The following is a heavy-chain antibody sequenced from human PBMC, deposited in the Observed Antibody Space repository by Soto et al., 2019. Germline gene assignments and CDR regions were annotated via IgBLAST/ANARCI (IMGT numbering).Heavy chain of an antibody. CDR3: ARYCSGGSCDSNTAFDI. CDR1: GYTVTSYS. Sequence: GAAVEVSCEASGYTVTSYSISWGLQTPGQGLEYMGWISAYNGNTNYAQKLQGRVTMTTDTSTNTAYMELRSLRSDDTAVYYCARYCSGGSCDSNTAFDIWGQGTMVTVSS. CDR2: ISAYNGNT. V-gene: IGHV1-18*01. J-gene: IGHJ3*02. D-gene: IGHD2-15*01.